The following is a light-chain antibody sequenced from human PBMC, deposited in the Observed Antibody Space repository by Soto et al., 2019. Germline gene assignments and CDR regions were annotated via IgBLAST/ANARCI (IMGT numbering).Light chain of an antibody. V-gene: IGLV2-14*03. Sequence: QSALTQPASVSGSPGQSVTISCTGTSSDVGDYTYVSWYQHHPGKAPKLLIYDVSNRPSRISGRFSGSKSGTTASLTISGLQAEDEADYYCSSYTSTGTHVLFGGGTQLTVL. J-gene: IGLJ2*01. CDR2: DVS. CDR1: SSDVGDYTY. CDR3: SSYTSTGTHVL.